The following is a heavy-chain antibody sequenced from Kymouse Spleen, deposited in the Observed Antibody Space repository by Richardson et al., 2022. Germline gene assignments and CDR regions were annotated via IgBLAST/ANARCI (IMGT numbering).Heavy chain of an antibody. V-gene: IGHV5-51*01. D-gene: IGHD3-10*01. J-gene: IGHJ5*02. CDR3: ARHEDYGPYGSGSYRFDP. Sequence: EVQLVQSGAEVKKPGESLKISCKGSGYSFTSYWIGWVRQMPGKGLEWMGIIYPGDSDTRYSPSFQGQVTISADKSISTAYLQWSSLKASDTAMYYCARHEDYGPYGSGSYRFDPWGQGTLVTVSS. CDR1: GYSFTSYW. CDR2: IYPGDSDT.